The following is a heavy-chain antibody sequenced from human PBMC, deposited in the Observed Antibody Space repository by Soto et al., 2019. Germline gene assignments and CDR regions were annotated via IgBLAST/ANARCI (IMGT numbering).Heavy chain of an antibody. CDR2: ISGSGGST. CDR3: AKVPPSYGGPSD. V-gene: IGHV3-23*01. Sequence: GGSLRLSCAASGVTFSSYDMSWVRQAPGKGLEWVSAISGSGGSTYYADSVKGRFTISRDNSKNTLYLQMNSLRAEDTAVYYCAKVPPSYGGPSDWGQGTLVTVSS. D-gene: IGHD4-17*01. CDR1: GVTFSSYD. J-gene: IGHJ4*02.